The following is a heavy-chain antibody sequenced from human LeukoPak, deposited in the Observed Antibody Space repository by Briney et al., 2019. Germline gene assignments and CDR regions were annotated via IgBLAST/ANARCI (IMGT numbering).Heavy chain of an antibody. J-gene: IGHJ4*02. V-gene: IGHV3-53*01. D-gene: IGHD6-6*01. CDR1: GFTVSSNY. Sequence: GGSLRLSCAASGFTVSSNYMTWVRQAPGKGLEWISLIYSGGGTYYADSVKGRFTISRDNSKNTLYLQMNSLRAEDTAVYYCAAYSSCDYWGQGTLVTVSS. CDR3: AAYSSCDY. CDR2: IYSGGGT.